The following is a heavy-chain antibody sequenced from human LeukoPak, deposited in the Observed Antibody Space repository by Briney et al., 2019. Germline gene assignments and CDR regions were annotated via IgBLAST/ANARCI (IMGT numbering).Heavy chain of an antibody. CDR1: GFTFGDHA. CDR3: ARGPMHLWPYDGMDV. CDR2: IRSKAYRGTA. V-gene: IGHV3-49*04. J-gene: IGHJ6*02. D-gene: IGHD5-18*01. Sequence: GGSLRLSCTTFGFTFGDHAMSWVRQAPGKGLEWVAFIRSKAYRGTAEYAASVKGRFTISRDDSRSISYLQMDSLRNEDTGDYFCARGPMHLWPYDGMDVWGQGTTVTVSS.